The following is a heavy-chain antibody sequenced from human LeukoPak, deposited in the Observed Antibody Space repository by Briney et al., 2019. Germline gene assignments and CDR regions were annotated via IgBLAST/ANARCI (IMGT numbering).Heavy chain of an antibody. Sequence: SETLSLTCTVSGGSISSYYWSWIRQPPGKGLEWIGYIYYSGSTNYNPSLKSRVTISVDTSKNQFSLKLSSVTAADTAVYYCAREPPFWSGYSPDDHGAFDIWGQGTMVTVSS. CDR2: IYYSGST. CDR1: GGSISSYY. V-gene: IGHV4-59*01. D-gene: IGHD3-3*01. J-gene: IGHJ3*02. CDR3: AREPPFWSGYSPDDHGAFDI.